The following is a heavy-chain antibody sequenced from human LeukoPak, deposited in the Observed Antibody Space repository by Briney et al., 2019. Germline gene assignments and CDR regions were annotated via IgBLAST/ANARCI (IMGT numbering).Heavy chain of an antibody. CDR1: GFTLSNAW. CDR2: IKSRADGGTR. V-gene: IGHV3-15*01. CDR3: ITRWD. D-gene: IGHD1-26*01. Sequence: KTGGSLRLSCAASGFTLSNAWMSWVRQAPGKGLEGVGRIKSRADGGTRDYAAPVKGRFTISTDDSKNTLYLQMNSLKTEDTALYYCITRWDWGQGTLVTVSS. J-gene: IGHJ4*02.